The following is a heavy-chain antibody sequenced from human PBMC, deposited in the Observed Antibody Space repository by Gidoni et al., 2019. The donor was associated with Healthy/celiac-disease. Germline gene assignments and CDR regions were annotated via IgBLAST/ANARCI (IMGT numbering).Heavy chain of an antibody. J-gene: IGHJ4*02. V-gene: IGHV3-33*01. Sequence: QVHLVESGGDVVQPGRSLRLSCAASGVTFSLYSMHWVRQAPGKGLEWLAFIYFDGSNKYYADSVKGRFTISRDNFKNTLFLQMDSLRGDDTGVYYCARDEGWSLYDYWGQGTLVTVSS. CDR2: IYFDGSNK. D-gene: IGHD2-8*01. CDR3: ARDEGWSLYDY. CDR1: GVTFSLYS.